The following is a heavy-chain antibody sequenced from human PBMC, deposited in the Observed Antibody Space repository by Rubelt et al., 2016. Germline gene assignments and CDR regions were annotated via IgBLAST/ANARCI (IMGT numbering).Heavy chain of an antibody. Sequence: QVQLVESGGGVVQPGRSLRLSCAASGFTFSSYGMHWVRQAPGKGLEWVALISDDGSNKYYADSVKGRFTISRDNSKNTLYLQMNSLRAEDTAVYYCAREMAGSWDVWGQGTTVTVSS. V-gene: IGHV3-30*19. CDR2: ISDDGSNK. CDR3: AREMAGSWDV. J-gene: IGHJ6*02. D-gene: IGHD6-19*01. CDR1: GFTFSSYG.